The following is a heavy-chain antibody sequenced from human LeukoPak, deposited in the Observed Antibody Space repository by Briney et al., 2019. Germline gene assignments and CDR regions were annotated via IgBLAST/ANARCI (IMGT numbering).Heavy chain of an antibody. Sequence: GGSLRLSCAASGFTFSSYWMHWVRQAPGKGLVWVSRINSDGSSTNYADSVKGRFTISRDNAKNTLYLQMNSLRAEDTAVYYCGRRLAVAGALDYWGQGTLVTVSS. J-gene: IGHJ4*02. CDR3: GRRLAVAGALDY. V-gene: IGHV3-74*01. D-gene: IGHD6-19*01. CDR1: GFTFSSYW. CDR2: INSDGSST.